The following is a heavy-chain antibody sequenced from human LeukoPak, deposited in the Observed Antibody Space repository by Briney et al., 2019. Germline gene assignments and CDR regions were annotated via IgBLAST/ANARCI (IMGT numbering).Heavy chain of an antibody. Sequence: SETLSLTCAVYGGSFSGYYWSWIRQPPGKGLEWIGEINHSGSTNYNPSLKSRVTVSVDTSKNQFSLKLSSVTAADTAVYYCARGYTYYDFWSGYAAWSWFDPWGQGTLVTVSS. CDR2: INHSGST. CDR3: ARGYTYYDFWSGYAAWSWFDP. CDR1: GGSFSGYY. J-gene: IGHJ5*02. D-gene: IGHD3-3*01. V-gene: IGHV4-34*01.